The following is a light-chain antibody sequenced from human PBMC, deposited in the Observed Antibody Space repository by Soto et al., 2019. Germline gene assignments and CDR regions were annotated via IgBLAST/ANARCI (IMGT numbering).Light chain of an antibody. CDR1: SSDVGGYKY. J-gene: IGLJ2*01. CDR2: EVS. Sequence: QSALTQPVSVSGSPGQSITISCTGTSSDVGGYKYVSWYQQHPGKAPKLMIYEVSNRPSGVSYRFSGSKSGNTASLTISGLQAEDEADYYCSSYTTSTTLVFGGGTKLTVL. V-gene: IGLV2-14*01. CDR3: SSYTTSTTLV.